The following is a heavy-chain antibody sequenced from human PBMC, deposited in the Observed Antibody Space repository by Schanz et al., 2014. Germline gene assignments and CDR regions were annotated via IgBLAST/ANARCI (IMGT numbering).Heavy chain of an antibody. Sequence: QVQLVQSGAEVKKPGASVKVSCRASGYPFTSDDITWVRQAPGQGLEWMGWMNPNSGNPGFAQKFRGRVTMTRNTSMSTAYIELHILTSEDTAVYYCARGRTFDYWGQGILVTVSS. CDR1: GYPFTSDD. J-gene: IGHJ4*02. CDR2: MNPNSGNP. CDR3: ARGRTFDY. V-gene: IGHV1-8*01.